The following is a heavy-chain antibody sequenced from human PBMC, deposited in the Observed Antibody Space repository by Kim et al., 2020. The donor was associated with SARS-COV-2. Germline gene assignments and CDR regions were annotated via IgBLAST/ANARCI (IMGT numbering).Heavy chain of an antibody. Sequence: GGSLRLSCAASGFTLSSYWMSWVRQAPGKGLEWVANIKQDGSEKYYVDSVKGRFTISRDNAKNSLYLQMNSLRAEDTAVYYCARTPASYSSGWYFYYYGMDVCGPGTTVTFSS. CDR3: ARTPASYSSGWYFYYYGMDV. D-gene: IGHD6-19*01. CDR2: IKQDGSEK. J-gene: IGHJ6*02. CDR1: GFTLSSYW. V-gene: IGHV3-7*01.